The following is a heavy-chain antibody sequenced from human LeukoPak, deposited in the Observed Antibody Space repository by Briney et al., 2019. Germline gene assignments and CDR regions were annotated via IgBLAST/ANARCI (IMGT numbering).Heavy chain of an antibody. CDR1: GFTFDDYA. Sequence: PGGSLRLSCAASGFTFDDYAMHWVRQAPGKGLEWVSGISWNSGSIGYADSVKGRFTISRDNDKNSLYLQMNSLRAEDAALYYCAKGVENRYYYYGMDVWGQGTTVTVSS. CDR3: AKGVENRYYYYGMDV. J-gene: IGHJ6*02. V-gene: IGHV3-9*01. D-gene: IGHD1-14*01. CDR2: ISWNSGSI.